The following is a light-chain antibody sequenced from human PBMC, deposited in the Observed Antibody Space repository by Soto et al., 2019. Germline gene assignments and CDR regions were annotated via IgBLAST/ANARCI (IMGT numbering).Light chain of an antibody. Sequence: VLTQSPATLSLSPGERATLSCRASQSVSRYLAWYQQRPGQAPRLLIYDTSNRATGIPARFSGSGSGTDFTLTISSLQSEDFAVYYCQQYNNWPRTFGQGTKVDIK. CDR2: DTS. V-gene: IGKV3-11*01. CDR1: QSVSRY. J-gene: IGKJ1*01. CDR3: QQYNNWPRT.